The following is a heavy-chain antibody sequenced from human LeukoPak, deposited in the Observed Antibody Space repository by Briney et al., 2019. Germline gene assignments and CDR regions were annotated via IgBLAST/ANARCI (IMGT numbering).Heavy chain of an antibody. CDR3: ARGSQGPHDY. J-gene: IGHJ4*02. CDR2: INTDGSIT. Sequence: GGSLRLSCAASGFTFSDYWIHWVRQAPGKGLVWVSRINTDGSITNYADSVKGRFSISRDNAKNTLYLQMSSLRAEDTAVYYCARGSQGPHDYWGQGTLVTVSS. CDR1: GFTFSDYW. V-gene: IGHV3-74*01.